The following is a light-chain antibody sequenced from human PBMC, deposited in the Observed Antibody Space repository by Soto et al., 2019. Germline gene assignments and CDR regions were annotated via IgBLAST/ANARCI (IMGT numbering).Light chain of an antibody. Sequence: IVMTQSPATLSLSPGERATLSCRAGQSIDSKLAWYQQRPGQAPRLLIYAASTRATGIPARFSGSGSRTEFTLTISSLQSEDFGVYYCQQYKSWRTFGQGTNVEIK. J-gene: IGKJ1*01. V-gene: IGKV3-15*01. CDR1: QSIDSK. CDR3: QQYKSWRT. CDR2: AAS.